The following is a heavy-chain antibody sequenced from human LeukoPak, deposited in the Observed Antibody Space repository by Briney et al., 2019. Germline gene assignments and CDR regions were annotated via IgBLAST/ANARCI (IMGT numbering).Heavy chain of an antibody. CDR2: INHSGST. D-gene: IGHD3-22*01. CDR3: ARGLSSPYYYPKVYFDY. Sequence: SETLSLTCAVYGGSFSGYYWSWIRQPPGKGLEWIGEINHSGSTNYNPSLKSRVTISVDTSENQFSLKLSSVTAADTAVYYCARGLSSPYYYPKVYFDYWGQGTLVTVSS. CDR1: GGSFSGYY. J-gene: IGHJ4*02. V-gene: IGHV4-34*01.